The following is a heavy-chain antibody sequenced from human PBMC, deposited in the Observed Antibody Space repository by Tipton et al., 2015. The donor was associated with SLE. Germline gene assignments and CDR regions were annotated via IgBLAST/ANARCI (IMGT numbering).Heavy chain of an antibody. CDR1: GYTFTSYC. CDR3: ARLGDWDFYYYMDV. D-gene: IGHD3-16*01. V-gene: IGHV1-18*01. J-gene: IGHJ6*03. Sequence: QSGAEVKKPGASVKVSCKASGYTFTSYCITWVRQAPGQGLEWMGWISGYNGNTNYAQKLQGRVTMTTDTSTSTAYMELRSLRSDDTAVYYCARLGDWDFYYYMDVWGKGTPVTVSS. CDR2: ISGYNGNT.